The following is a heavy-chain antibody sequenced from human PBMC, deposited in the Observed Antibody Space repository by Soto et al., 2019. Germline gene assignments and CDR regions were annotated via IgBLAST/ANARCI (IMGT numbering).Heavy chain of an antibody. CDR1: GGSVSSGSYY. V-gene: IGHV4-61*01. CDR3: AREGGLGTIQAHYCMDV. CDR2: IYYSGST. D-gene: IGHD3-9*01. J-gene: IGHJ6*02. Sequence: PSETLSLTCTVSGGSVSSGSYYWSWIRQPPGKGLEWIGYIYYSGSTNYNPSLKSRVTISLDTSKNQFSLKLSSVTAADTAVYFCAREGGLGTIQAHYCMDVWCQGTTVTVFS.